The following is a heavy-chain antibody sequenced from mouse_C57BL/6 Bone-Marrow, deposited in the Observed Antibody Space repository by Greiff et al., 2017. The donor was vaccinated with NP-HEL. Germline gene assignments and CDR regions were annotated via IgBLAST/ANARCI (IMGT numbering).Heavy chain of an antibody. J-gene: IGHJ2*01. Sequence: QVQLQQSGAELVRPGTSVKMSCKASGYTFTNYWIGWAKQRPGHGLEWIGDIYPGGGYTNYNEEFKGKATLTADKSSSTAYMQFSSLTSEDSAIYYCAFLYYGSSYRDYWGQGTTLTVSS. CDR1: GYTFTNYW. V-gene: IGHV1-63*01. CDR2: IYPGGGYT. CDR3: AFLYYGSSYRDY. D-gene: IGHD1-1*01.